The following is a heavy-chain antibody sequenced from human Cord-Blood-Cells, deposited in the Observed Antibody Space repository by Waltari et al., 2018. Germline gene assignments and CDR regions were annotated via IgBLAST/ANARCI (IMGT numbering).Heavy chain of an antibody. CDR3: ARDGGLGAILATTDY. D-gene: IGHD5-12*01. Sequence: QVQLLQSGSELKKPGASVKVSCKASGYTFTSYAMNWVRQAPGQGLEWMGWINTTTGNPTYAQGFTGRFVFSLDTSVSTADLQIISLKAEDTAGYYCARDGGLGAILATTDYWGQGTLVTVAS. CDR2: INTTTGNP. V-gene: IGHV7-4-1*02. J-gene: IGHJ4*02. CDR1: GYTFTSYA.